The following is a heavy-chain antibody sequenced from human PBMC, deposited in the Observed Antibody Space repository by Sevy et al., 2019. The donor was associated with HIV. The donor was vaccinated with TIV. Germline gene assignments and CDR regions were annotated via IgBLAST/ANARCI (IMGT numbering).Heavy chain of an antibody. CDR2: IWYDGTNR. CDR3: AGEDIRGAGIGYYFHS. J-gene: IGHJ4*02. Sequence: GGSLRLSCAASGFSISGYGMHWVRQAPGKGLEWVAVIWYDGTNREYADSVKGRFTISRDNSKNTLYLQMNSLRVEDTAVYYCAGEDIRGAGIGYYFHSWGQGTLVTVSS. D-gene: IGHD6-19*01. V-gene: IGHV3-33*01. CDR1: GFSISGYG.